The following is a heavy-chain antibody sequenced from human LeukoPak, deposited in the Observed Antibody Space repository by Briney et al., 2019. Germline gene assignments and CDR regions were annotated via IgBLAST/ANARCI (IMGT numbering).Heavy chain of an antibody. J-gene: IGHJ4*02. D-gene: IGHD3-16*01. CDR3: ARDQGGVGY. CDR1: GFTFSSYA. CDR2: ISSSGDST. Sequence: PGGTLRLSCAASGFTFSSYAMSWVRQAPGKGLEWVSTISSSGDSTYYADSVKGRFTISRDNSKNSLYLQMNSLRAEDTAVYYCARDQGGVGYWGQGTLVTVSS. V-gene: IGHV3-23*01.